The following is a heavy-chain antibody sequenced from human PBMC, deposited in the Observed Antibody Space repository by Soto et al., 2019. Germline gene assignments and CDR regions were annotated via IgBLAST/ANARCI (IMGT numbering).Heavy chain of an antibody. J-gene: IGHJ4*02. CDR1: GFTFSSYA. V-gene: IGHV3-23*01. D-gene: IGHD6-19*01. Sequence: PGGSLRLSCAASGFTFSSYAMSWVRQAPGKGLEWVSAISGSGGSTYYADSVKGRFTISRDNSKNTLYLQMNSLRVEDTAVYYCAKDWGAVAAAPVDYWGQGTLVTVSS. CDR3: AKDWGAVAAAPVDY. CDR2: ISGSGGST.